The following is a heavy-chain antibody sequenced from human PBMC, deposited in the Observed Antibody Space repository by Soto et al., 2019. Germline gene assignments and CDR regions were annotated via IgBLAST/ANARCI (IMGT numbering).Heavy chain of an antibody. CDR3: AHSRDYSNDGWFEP. J-gene: IGHJ5*02. V-gene: IGHV4-39*01. CDR1: GGPISSRPYY. Sequence: PSETLSLTCIVSGGPISSRPYYWAWLRKPPRKPLEWIGSVYYSGTSYRYPSLKCRATLSVDRCKTQFCLKQSSLTAADTAVYYCAHSRDYSNDGWFEPWSQVYLATAAS. CDR2: VYYSGTS. D-gene: IGHD4-4*01.